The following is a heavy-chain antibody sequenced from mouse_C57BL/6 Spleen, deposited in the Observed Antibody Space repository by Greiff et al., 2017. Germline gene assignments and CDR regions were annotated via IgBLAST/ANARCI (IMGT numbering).Heavy chain of an antibody. Sequence: VQLQQPGAELVKPGASVKLSCKASGYTFTSYWMQWVKQRPGQGLEWIGEIDPSDSYTNYNQKFKGKATLTVDTSSSTAYMQLSSLTSEDSAVYCCARYWDYYAMDYWGQGTSVTVSS. CDR1: GYTFTSYW. D-gene: IGHD4-1*01. CDR2: IDPSDSYT. J-gene: IGHJ4*01. CDR3: ARYWDYYAMDY. V-gene: IGHV1-50*01.